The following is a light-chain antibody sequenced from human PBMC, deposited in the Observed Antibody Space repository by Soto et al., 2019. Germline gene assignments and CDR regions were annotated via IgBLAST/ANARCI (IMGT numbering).Light chain of an antibody. J-gene: IGKJ2*01. CDR1: QRVSSSY. CDR3: QQDSPYT. V-gene: IGKV3D-7*01. CDR2: GAS. Sequence: PGERVTLSCRASQRVSSSYLTWYQQKPGQAPRLLIYGASTRATGIPARFSGSGSGTDFTLTISSLQPEDFAVYYCQQDSPYTFGQGTKLEIK.